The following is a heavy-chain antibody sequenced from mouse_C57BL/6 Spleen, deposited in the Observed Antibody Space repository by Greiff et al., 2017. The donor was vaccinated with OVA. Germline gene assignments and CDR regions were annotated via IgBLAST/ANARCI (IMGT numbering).Heavy chain of an antibody. D-gene: IGHD3-2*02. J-gene: IGHJ2*01. Sequence: VQLQQPGAELVRPGTSVKLSCKASGYTFTSYWMHWVKQRPGQGLEWIGVIDPSDSYTNYNQKFKGKATLTVDTSSSTAYMQLSSLTSEDSAVYYCARSDSSGNYFDYWGQGTTLTVSS. CDR1: GYTFTSYW. CDR2: IDPSDSYT. V-gene: IGHV1-59*01. CDR3: ARSDSSGNYFDY.